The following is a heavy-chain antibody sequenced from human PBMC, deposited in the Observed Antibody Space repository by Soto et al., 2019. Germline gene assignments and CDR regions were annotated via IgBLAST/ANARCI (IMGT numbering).Heavy chain of an antibody. CDR2: IKQDGGDQ. J-gene: IGHJ4*02. CDR3: ARDEAIDY. CDR1: GFTFSNYW. Sequence: LRLSCAASGFTFSNYWMSWVRQAPGKGLEWVANIKQDGGDQYYVDSVKGRFSISRDNAKNSLYLQMNSLRAEDTAVYYCARDEAIDYWGQGTLVTVSS. V-gene: IGHV3-7*03.